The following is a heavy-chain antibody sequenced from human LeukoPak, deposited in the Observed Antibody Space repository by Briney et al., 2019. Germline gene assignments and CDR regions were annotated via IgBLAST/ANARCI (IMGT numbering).Heavy chain of an antibody. CDR2: ISSGGST. D-gene: IGHD2-21*02. Sequence: GGSLRLSCAASGCTVSRNYMNWVRQAPGKGLEWVSVISSGGSTFYADSVKGRFTISRDNSKNTLYLQMNSLRAEDTAVYYCARAPQGDSWYFDYWGQGTLVPVSS. J-gene: IGHJ4*02. V-gene: IGHV3-53*01. CDR1: GCTVSRNY. CDR3: ARAPQGDSWYFDY.